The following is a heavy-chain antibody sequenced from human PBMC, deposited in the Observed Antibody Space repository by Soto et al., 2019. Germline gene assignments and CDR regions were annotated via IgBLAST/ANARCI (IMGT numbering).Heavy chain of an antibody. V-gene: IGHV3-15*01. Sequence: GGSLRLSCAASGFTFSNAWMSWVRQAPGKGLERVGRIKSKTDGGTTDYAAPVKGRFTISRDDSKNTLYLQMNSLKTEYTAVYYCTTFPLPSTVVTEYFQHWGQGTLVTVSS. D-gene: IGHD4-17*01. CDR3: TTFPLPSTVVTEYFQH. J-gene: IGHJ1*01. CDR1: GFTFSNAW. CDR2: IKSKTDGGTT.